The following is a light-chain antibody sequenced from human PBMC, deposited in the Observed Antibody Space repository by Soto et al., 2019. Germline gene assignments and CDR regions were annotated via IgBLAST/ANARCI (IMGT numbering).Light chain of an antibody. CDR2: GAS. Sequence: EIVLTQSPGTLSLSPGERATLSCRASRSVSSSYLAWYQQKPVQAPRLLIYGASSRATGIPDSFSGSGSGIDFTITISSLQPEDVATYYCQNYNSAPLTFGGGTKVEI. CDR3: QNYNSAPLT. CDR1: RSVSSSY. V-gene: IGKV3-20*01. J-gene: IGKJ4*01.